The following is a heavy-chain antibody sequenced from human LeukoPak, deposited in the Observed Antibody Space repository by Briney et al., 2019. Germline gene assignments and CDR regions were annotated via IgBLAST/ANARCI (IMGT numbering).Heavy chain of an antibody. J-gene: IGHJ4*02. D-gene: IGHD3-9*01. CDR1: GLTFSNYA. CDR2: ITGSGGGT. CDR3: AKWGDYDVLTGYYDPDY. V-gene: IGHV3-23*01. Sequence: PGASLRLSCAASGLTFSNYAMSWVRQAPGKGLEWVSAITGSGGGTYYADSVKGRFTISRDNSKNTLYLQMNSLRAEDTAVYYCAKWGDYDVLTGYYDPDYWGQGTLVTVSS.